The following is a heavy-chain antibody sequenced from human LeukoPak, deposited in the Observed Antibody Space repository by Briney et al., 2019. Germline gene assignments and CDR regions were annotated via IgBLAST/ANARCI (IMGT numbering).Heavy chain of an antibody. CDR2: ISYDGSNK. D-gene: IGHD6-13*01. J-gene: IGHJ4*02. CDR1: GFTFSSYG. Sequence: GGSLRLSCAASGFTFSSYGMHWVRQAPGKWLEWVAVISYDGSNKYYADSVKGRFTISRDNSKNTLYLQMNSLRAEDTAVYYCAKVGSSWQIDYWGQGTLVTVSS. CDR3: AKVGSSWQIDY. V-gene: IGHV3-30*18.